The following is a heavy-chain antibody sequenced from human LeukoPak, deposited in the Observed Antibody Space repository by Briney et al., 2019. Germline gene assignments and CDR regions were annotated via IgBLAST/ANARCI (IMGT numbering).Heavy chain of an antibody. CDR2: IYDSGST. D-gene: IGHD2-15*01. Sequence: SETLSLTCTVSGGSISSYYWSWIRQPPGKGLEWIGYIYDSGSTNYNPSLKSRVTISVDKSKNQFSLKLSSVTAADTAVYYCARGWVVAATLAFDYWGQGTLVTVSS. V-gene: IGHV4-59*12. J-gene: IGHJ4*02. CDR1: GGSISSYY. CDR3: ARGWVVAATLAFDY.